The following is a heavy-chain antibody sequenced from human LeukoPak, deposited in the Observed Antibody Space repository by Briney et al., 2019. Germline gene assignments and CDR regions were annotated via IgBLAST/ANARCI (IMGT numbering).Heavy chain of an antibody. CDR1: GFTFSSYA. CDR2: ISGSGGST. Sequence: AGGSLRLSCAASGFTFSSYAMSWVRQAPGKGLEWVSAISGSGGSTYYADSVKGRFTISRDNSKNTLYLQMNSLRAEDTAVYYCAKVEWLLTKYYYYGMDVWGQGTTVTVSS. J-gene: IGHJ6*02. CDR3: AKVEWLLTKYYYYGMDV. V-gene: IGHV3-23*01. D-gene: IGHD6-19*01.